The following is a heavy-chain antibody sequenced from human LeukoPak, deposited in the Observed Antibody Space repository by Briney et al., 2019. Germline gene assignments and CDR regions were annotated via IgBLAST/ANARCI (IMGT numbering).Heavy chain of an antibody. Sequence: GGSLRLSCAASGFTFSSYAMSWVRQAPGKGLEWVSAISGSGGSTYYADSVKGRFTISRDNSKNTLYLQMNSLRAEDTAVYYCAKGGLRRKGTPPVNWFDPCGQRTLVTAPS. CDR2: ISGSGGST. CDR1: GFTFSSYA. J-gene: IGHJ5*02. CDR3: AKGGLRRKGTPPVNWFDP. D-gene: IGHD4-17*01. V-gene: IGHV3-23*01.